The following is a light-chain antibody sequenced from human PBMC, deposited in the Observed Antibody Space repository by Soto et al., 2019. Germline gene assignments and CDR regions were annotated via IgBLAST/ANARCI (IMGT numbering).Light chain of an antibody. Sequence: QSVLTQPPSVSAAPGQKVTISCSGSSSNIGNNYVSWYPHLPGTAPKLLIHDNNKRPSGIADPFSGSKSGTSATLGITGLLPGDEADYDCATRASSLSAAGFGPGTKLTVL. CDR2: DNN. J-gene: IGLJ1*01. V-gene: IGLV1-51*01. CDR1: SSNIGNNY. CDR3: ATRASSLSAAG.